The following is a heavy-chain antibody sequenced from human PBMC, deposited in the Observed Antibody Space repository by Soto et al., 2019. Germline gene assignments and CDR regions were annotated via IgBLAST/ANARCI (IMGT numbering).Heavy chain of an antibody. CDR3: ARDLVSGSDFWRAYNGGYFDY. Sequence: QVQLVQSGAEVKRPGASVKVSCKASGYTFRNYGITWVRQAPGQGLEWMAWISPYNGNTNYAQDLQSRDTMTTDTSTSTAYMELRGLTSEDTAMYYCARDLVSGSDFWRAYNGGYFDYWGQGTLVTVSS. J-gene: IGHJ4*02. D-gene: IGHD3-3*01. V-gene: IGHV1-18*01. CDR2: ISPYNGNT. CDR1: GYTFRNYG.